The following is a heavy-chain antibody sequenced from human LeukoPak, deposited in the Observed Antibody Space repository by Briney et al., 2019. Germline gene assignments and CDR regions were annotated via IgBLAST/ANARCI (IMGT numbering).Heavy chain of an antibody. D-gene: IGHD2-2*01. V-gene: IGHV4-38-2*01. CDR2: IYHNGNT. CDR1: GYSISSGYY. J-gene: IGHJ6*03. CDR3: ARSSAAMFSYYYYYMDV. Sequence: PSETLSLTCAVSGYSISSGYYWGWIRQPPRKGLEWIGSIYHNGNTYYNPSLKSRVTISVDTSKNEFSLKLSSVTAADTAVYYCARSSAAMFSYYYYYMDVWGKGTTVTISS.